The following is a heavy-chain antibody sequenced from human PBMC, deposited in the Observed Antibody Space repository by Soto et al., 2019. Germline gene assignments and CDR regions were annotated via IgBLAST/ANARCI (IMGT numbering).Heavy chain of an antibody. CDR1: GGSISSGGYY. CDR2: IYYRGST. D-gene: IGHD3-10*01. J-gene: IGHJ6*02. Sequence: LSLTCTVSGGSISSGGYYWSWIRQHPGKGLEWIGNIYYRGSTYYNPSLKSRVTISVDTSKNQFSLNLRSMTAADTAVYYCARAFGEFEPRPYYYGMDVWGQGTTVTVSS. CDR3: ARAFGEFEPRPYYYGMDV. V-gene: IGHV4-31*03.